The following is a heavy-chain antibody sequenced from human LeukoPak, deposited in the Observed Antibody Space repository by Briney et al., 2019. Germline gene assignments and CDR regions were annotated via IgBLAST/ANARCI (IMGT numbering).Heavy chain of an antibody. D-gene: IGHD2-21*01. V-gene: IGHV3-13*04. CDR3: ARGLASSFDY. CDR2: IGTAGDT. J-gene: IGHJ4*02. Sequence: GGSLRLSCAASGLTFSIYDMHWVRQATGKGLEWVSGIGTAGDTYYPGSVKGRFTISRENAKNSLYLQMNSLRAGDTAMYYCARGLASSFDYWGQGTLVTVSS. CDR1: GLTFSIYD.